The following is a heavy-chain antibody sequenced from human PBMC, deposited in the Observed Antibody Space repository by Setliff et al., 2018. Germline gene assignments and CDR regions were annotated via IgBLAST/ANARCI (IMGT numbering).Heavy chain of an antibody. CDR3: ARVSSSWYLDY. V-gene: IGHV1-3*01. J-gene: IGHJ4*02. CDR2: INPANGNT. CDR1: GYTFTDYA. D-gene: IGHD6-13*01. Sequence: PSVKVSCKASGYTFTDYAMHWVRQAPGQRLEWMGWINPANGNTKYSQKFQGRVTITRDTSASTAYMELSSLRSEDTAVYYCARVSSSWYLDYWGQGTLVTVSS.